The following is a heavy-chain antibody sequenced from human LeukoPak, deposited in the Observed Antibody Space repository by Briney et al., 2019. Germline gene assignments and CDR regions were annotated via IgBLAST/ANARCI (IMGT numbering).Heavy chain of an antibody. D-gene: IGHD6-19*01. CDR2: INPNSGGT. CDR3: ASQCSSGCHLPQDY. Sequence: ASVKVSCKASGYTFTGYYMHWVRQAPGQGLEWMGWINPNSGGTNYAQKFQGRVTMTRDTSISTAYMELSRLRSDDTAVYYCASQCSSGCHLPQDYWGQGTLVTVCS. V-gene: IGHV1-2*02. J-gene: IGHJ4*02. CDR1: GYTFTGYY.